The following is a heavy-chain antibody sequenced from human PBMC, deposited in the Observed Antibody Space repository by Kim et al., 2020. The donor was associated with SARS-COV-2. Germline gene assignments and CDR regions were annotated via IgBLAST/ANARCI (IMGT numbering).Heavy chain of an antibody. CDR3: ARVAPRAAAGTSAGWYWFDP. Sequence: SETLSLTCAVSGGSISSSNWWSWVRQPPGKGLEWIGEIYHSGSTNYNPSLKSRVTISVDKSKNQFSLKLSSVTAADTAVYYCARVAPRAAAGTSAGWYWFDPWGQGTLVNVSS. D-gene: IGHD6-13*01. CDR2: IYHSGST. J-gene: IGHJ5*02. V-gene: IGHV4-4*02. CDR1: GGSISSSNW.